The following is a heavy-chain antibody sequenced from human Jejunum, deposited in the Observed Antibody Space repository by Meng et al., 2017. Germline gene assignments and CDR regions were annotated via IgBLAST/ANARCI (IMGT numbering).Heavy chain of an antibody. V-gene: IGHV4-4*02. Sequence: QVQRPRSGPGLVKPSETRSLTCAVSGGSISSVYWWTWVRQSPGKGLEWIGEIYHSGSTNYNPSLKSRVTISVDKSKNQFSLKLTSVTAADTAVYYCARGGYYSFDYWGQGTLVTVSS. CDR1: GGSISSVYW. D-gene: IGHD5-18*01. J-gene: IGHJ4*02. CDR2: IYHSGST. CDR3: ARGGYYSFDY.